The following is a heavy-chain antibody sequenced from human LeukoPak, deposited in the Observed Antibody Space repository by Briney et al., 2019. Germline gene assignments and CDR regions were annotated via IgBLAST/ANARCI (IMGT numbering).Heavy chain of an antibody. D-gene: IGHD3-22*01. Sequence: PGASLRLSCAASGFTFSDYVMTWVRQAPEKGLEWVSGITGDGVTTYYADSVKGRFTISRDNSKNTLSLRMNNLRAEDTAVYYCAKKTTSGYWPFHYWGQGTLVTVSS. V-gene: IGHV3-23*01. J-gene: IGHJ4*02. CDR1: GFTFSDYV. CDR2: ITGDGVTT. CDR3: AKKTTSGYWPFHY.